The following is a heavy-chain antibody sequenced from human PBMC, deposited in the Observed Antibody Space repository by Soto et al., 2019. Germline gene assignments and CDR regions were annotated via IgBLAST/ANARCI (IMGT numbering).Heavy chain of an antibody. V-gene: IGHV3-23*01. J-gene: IGHJ3*02. CDR2: ISGSGGST. CDR3: AKGDLSSVYTAILVPDAFDI. D-gene: IGHD5-18*01. Sequence: EVQLLESGGGLVQPGGSLRLSCAASGFTFSSYAMSWVRQAPGKGLEWVSAISGSGGSTYYADSVKGRFTISRDNSKNTLYLQMTSLRAEDTAVYYCAKGDLSSVYTAILVPDAFDIWGQGTMVTVSS. CDR1: GFTFSSYA.